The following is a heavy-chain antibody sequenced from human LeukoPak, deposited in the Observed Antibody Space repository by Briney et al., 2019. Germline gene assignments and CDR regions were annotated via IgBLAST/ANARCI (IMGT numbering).Heavy chain of an antibody. CDR1: GFTFDDYA. J-gene: IGHJ4*02. CDR2: ISWNSGSI. CDR3: AKSGIVVVVAATPHSEFDY. V-gene: IGHV3-9*01. Sequence: PGGSLRLSCAASGFTFDDYAMPWVRQAPGKGLEWVSGISWNSGSIGYADSVKGRFTISRDNSKNTLYLQMNSLRAEDTAVYYCAKSGIVVVVAATPHSEFDYWGQGTLVTVSS. D-gene: IGHD2-15*01.